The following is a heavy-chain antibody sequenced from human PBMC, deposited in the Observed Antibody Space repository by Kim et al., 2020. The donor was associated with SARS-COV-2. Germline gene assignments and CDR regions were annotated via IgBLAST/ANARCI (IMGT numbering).Heavy chain of an antibody. J-gene: IGHJ3*01. D-gene: IGHD2-2*01. CDR3: ARALYYSTADAFDL. Sequence: YTDSVKGRFTSSRENSKGTVYAQMNRLRAEDTAVYCCARALYYSTADAFDLWGQGTMVTVSS. V-gene: IGHV3-33*01.